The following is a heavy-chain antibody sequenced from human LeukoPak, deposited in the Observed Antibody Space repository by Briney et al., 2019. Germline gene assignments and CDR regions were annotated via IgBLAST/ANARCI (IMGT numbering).Heavy chain of an antibody. V-gene: IGHV5-51*01. D-gene: IGHD5-12*01. CDR1: GYSFTSYW. J-gene: IGHJ3*02. CDR3: ARRGDSGYNFGNAFDI. Sequence: GESLKISCKGSGYSFTSYWIGWVRQMPGKGLEWMGIIYPGDSDTRYSPSFQGQVTISADKSISTAYLQWSSLKASDTAMYYCARRGDSGYNFGNAFDIWGQGTMVTVSS. CDR2: IYPGDSDT.